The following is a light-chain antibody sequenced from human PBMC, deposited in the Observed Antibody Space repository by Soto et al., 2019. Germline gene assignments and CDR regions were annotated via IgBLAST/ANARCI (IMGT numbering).Light chain of an antibody. J-gene: IGKJ1*01. CDR1: QAVNTR. Sequence: EIVLTQSPATLSSFPGDRVTLSCRASQAVNTRLAWYQHKPGQAPRLLIYSASRGATGFPARFSGSGSGTDFTLTISSLQSEDFAVYYCQQYNNWPWTFGQGTKVEIK. CDR3: QQYNNWPWT. V-gene: IGKV3-15*01. CDR2: SAS.